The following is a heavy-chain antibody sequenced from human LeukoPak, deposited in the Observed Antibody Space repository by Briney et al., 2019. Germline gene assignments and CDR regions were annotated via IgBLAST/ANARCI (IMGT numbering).Heavy chain of an antibody. J-gene: IGHJ4*02. D-gene: IGHD5-18*01. Sequence: GGSLRLSCAASGFTFSSYGMHWVRQAPGKGLEWVAVIWYDGSNKYYADSVKGRFTISGDNSKITLYLQMNSLRAEDTAVYYCVKEGYSYGSFDYWGQGTLVTVSS. CDR1: GFTFSSYG. CDR3: VKEGYSYGSFDY. V-gene: IGHV3-33*06. CDR2: IWYDGSNK.